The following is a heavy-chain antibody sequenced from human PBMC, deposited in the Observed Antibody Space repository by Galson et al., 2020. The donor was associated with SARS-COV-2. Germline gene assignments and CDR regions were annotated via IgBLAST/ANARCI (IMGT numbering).Heavy chain of an antibody. V-gene: IGHV1-8*01. J-gene: IGHJ6*03. Sequence: ASVKVSCKASRYTFTSYDINWVRQATGPGLEWMGWMNPNSGNTGYAQKFQGRVTMTRNTSISTAYMELSSLRSEDTAVYYCARGLRYFDWLSKYYYYYYMDVWGKGTTVTVSS. CDR3: ARGLRYFDWLSKYYYYYYMDV. D-gene: IGHD3-9*01. CDR2: MNPNSGNT. CDR1: RYTFTSYD.